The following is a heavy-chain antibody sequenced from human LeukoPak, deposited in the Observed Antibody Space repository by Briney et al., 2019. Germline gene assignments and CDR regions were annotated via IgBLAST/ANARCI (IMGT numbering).Heavy chain of an antibody. V-gene: IGHV4-4*07. CDR1: GGSIRNYY. CDR2: IYTSGST. CDR3: AREGYSYGYAFDI. J-gene: IGHJ3*02. D-gene: IGHD5-18*01. Sequence: SETLSLTCTVSGGSIRNYYWIWIRQPAGKGLEWIGRIYTSGSTNYNPSLKSRVTMSVDTSKNQFSLKLSSVTAADTAVYYCAREGYSYGYAFDIWGQGTMVTVSS.